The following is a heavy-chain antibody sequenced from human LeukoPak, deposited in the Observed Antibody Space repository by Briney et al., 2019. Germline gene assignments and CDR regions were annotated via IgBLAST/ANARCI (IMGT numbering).Heavy chain of an antibody. Sequence: PGGSLRLSCAASGFTFSSYSMNWVRQAPGKGLEWVSSISSSSSYIYYADSVKGRFTISRDNSGNKVYLHMNSLGAGDTAVYFCAKDDAWLQYNDWGQGTLVTVSS. CDR1: GFTFSSYS. D-gene: IGHD5-24*01. J-gene: IGHJ4*02. CDR2: ISSSSSYI. CDR3: AKDDAWLQYND. V-gene: IGHV3-21*04.